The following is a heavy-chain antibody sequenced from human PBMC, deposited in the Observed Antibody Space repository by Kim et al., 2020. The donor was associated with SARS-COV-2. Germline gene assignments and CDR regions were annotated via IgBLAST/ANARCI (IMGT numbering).Heavy chain of an antibody. V-gene: IGHV5-51*01. CDR1: GYSFTSYW. Sequence: GESLKISCKGSGYSFTSYWIGWVRQMPGKGLEWMGIIYPGDSDTRYSPSFQGQVTISADKSISTAYLQWSSLKASDTAMYYCARHLLTGRSTVTTGFDYWGQGTLVTVSS. CDR2: IYPGDSDT. D-gene: IGHD4-17*01. CDR3: ARHLLTGRSTVTTGFDY. J-gene: IGHJ4*02.